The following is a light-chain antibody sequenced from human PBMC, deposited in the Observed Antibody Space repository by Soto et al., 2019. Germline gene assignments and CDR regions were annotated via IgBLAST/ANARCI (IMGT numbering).Light chain of an antibody. CDR2: DVT. J-gene: IGLJ3*02. CDR3: SSYASRSTLV. CDR1: SSDVGAYNY. V-gene: IGLV2-14*03. Sequence: QSALAQPPSASGSPGQSFTISCTGSSSDVGAYNYVSWYQQHPGKAPQLMIYDVTDRPSGVSNRFSGSKSDNTASLTVSGLQAEDEADYYCSSYASRSTLVFGTGTKLTVL.